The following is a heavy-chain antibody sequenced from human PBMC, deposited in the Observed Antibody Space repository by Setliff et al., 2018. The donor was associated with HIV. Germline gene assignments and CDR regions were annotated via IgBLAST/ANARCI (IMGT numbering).Heavy chain of an antibody. Sequence: GGSLRLSCAASGFTFSLYGMNWVRLAPGKGPEWISYISSYETNMYDADSVKGRFTISRDNAKNSLYLQMDSLRAEDTAVYYCAKRSATAETLGTRFFDLWGRGTLVTSPQ. CDR1: GFTFSLYG. J-gene: IGHJ2*01. CDR3: AKRSATAETLGTRFFDL. V-gene: IGHV3-48*01. CDR2: ISSYETNM. D-gene: IGHD2-21*02.